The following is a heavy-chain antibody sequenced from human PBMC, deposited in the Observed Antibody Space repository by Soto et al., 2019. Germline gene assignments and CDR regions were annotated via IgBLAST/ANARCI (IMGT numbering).Heavy chain of an antibody. D-gene: IGHD6-13*01. V-gene: IGHV3-23*01. J-gene: IGHJ4*02. CDR1: GFTFSSYA. Sequence: AGGSLRLSCAASGFTFSSYAMSWVRQAPGKGLEWVSAISGSGGSTYYADSVKGRFTISRDNSKNTLYLQMNSLRAEDTAVYYCAKDGHSRSWYDALDFDYWGQGTLVTVSS. CDR3: AKDGHSRSWYDALDFDY. CDR2: ISGSGGST.